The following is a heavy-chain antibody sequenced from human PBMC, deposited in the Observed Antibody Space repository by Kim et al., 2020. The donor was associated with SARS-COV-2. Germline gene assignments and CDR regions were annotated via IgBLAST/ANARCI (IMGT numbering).Heavy chain of an antibody. J-gene: IGHJ4*02. V-gene: IGHV3-23*01. CDR3: AKETGSGFDY. CDR2: GST. D-gene: IGHD3-10*01. Sequence: GSTYYADSVKGRFTITKDSSKNTLYLQMNSLRAEDTAVYYCAKETGSGFDYWGQGTLVTVSS.